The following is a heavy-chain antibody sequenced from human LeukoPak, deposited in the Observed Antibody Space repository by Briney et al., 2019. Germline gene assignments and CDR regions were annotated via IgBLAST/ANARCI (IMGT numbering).Heavy chain of an antibody. D-gene: IGHD1-26*01. J-gene: IGHJ6*04. CDR1: GGTFSSYA. CDR2: MNPNSGNT. CDR3: ARGQWSFSMDV. Sequence: ASVKVSCKASGGTFSSYAISWVRQATGQGLEWMGWMNPNSGNTGYAQKFQGRVTITRNTSISTAYMELSSLRSEDTAVYYCARGQWSFSMDVWGKGTTVTVSS. V-gene: IGHV1-8*03.